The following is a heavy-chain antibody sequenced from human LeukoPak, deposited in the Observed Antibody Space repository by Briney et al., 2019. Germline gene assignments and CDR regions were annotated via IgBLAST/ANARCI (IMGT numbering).Heavy chain of an antibody. V-gene: IGHV4-59*08. CDR1: GGSISSYY. CDR2: IYYSGST. CDR3: ARYSSGWYDY. Sequence: PSETLSLTCTVSGGSISSYYWSWIRQPPGKGLEWIGYIYYSGSTNYNPSLKSRVTISVDTSKNQFSLKLSSVTAADTAVYYCARYSSGWYDYWGQGTLVTVSS. D-gene: IGHD6-19*01. J-gene: IGHJ4*02.